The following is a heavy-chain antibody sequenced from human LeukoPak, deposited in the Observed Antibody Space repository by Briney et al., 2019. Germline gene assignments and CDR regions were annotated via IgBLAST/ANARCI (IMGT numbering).Heavy chain of an antibody. CDR1: GYTFTGYY. D-gene: IGHD2-2*01. CDR3: ARGGIVVVPADFDY. Sequence: GASVNVSCKASGYTFTGYYMHWVRQAPGQGLEWMGWINPNSGGTNYAQKFQGRVTMTRDTSISTAYMELSRLRSDDTAVYYCARGGIVVVPADFDYWGQGTLVTVSS. CDR2: INPNSGGT. J-gene: IGHJ4*02. V-gene: IGHV1-2*02.